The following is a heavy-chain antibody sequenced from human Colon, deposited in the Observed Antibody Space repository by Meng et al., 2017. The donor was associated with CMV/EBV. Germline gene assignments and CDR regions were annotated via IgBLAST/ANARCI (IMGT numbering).Heavy chain of an antibody. V-gene: IGHV3-23*01. CDR1: GFTFSDYT. J-gene: IGHJ4*02. Sequence: GGSLRLSCAASGFTFSDYTMTWVRQAPGKGLEWVSRIRGNGGSAAYADSVQDRFTIFRDNSQNTLYLQMNSLRTEDTALYYCALGSGSYQVLFDFDYWGQGTLVTVSS. CDR2: IRGNGGSA. D-gene: IGHD1-26*01. CDR3: ALGSGSYQVLFDFDY.